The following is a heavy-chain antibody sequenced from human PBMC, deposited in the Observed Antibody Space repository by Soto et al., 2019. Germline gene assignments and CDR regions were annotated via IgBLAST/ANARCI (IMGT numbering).Heavy chain of an antibody. V-gene: IGHV1-8*01. CDR1: GYTFTSYD. CDR3: ARRAETNGWNGFGADKYYFDF. CDR2: MNPNTGNS. J-gene: IGHJ4*02. D-gene: IGHD1-1*01. Sequence: QVQLVQSGAEVRKPGASVKVSCEASGYTFTSYDLYWVRQATGQGLEWMGWMNPNTGNSGYAQKFQGRVTMTSDTSISTAHLALSSLRSEDTAVYYCARRAETNGWNGFGADKYYFDFWGQGTLVTVSS.